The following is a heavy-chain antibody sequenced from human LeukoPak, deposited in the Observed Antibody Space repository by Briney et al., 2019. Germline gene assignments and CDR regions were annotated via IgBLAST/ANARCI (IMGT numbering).Heavy chain of an antibody. J-gene: IGHJ6*04. CDR1: GFTFSSYS. CDR3: AREFRDYDSSGPRLDV. Sequence: GGSLRLSCAASGFTFSSYSMNWVRQAPGKGLEWVSSISSSSSYTYYADSVKGRFTISRDNAKNSLYLQMNSLRAEDTAVYYCAREFRDYDSSGPRLDVWGKGTTVTVSS. D-gene: IGHD3-22*01. CDR2: ISSSSSYT. V-gene: IGHV3-21*01.